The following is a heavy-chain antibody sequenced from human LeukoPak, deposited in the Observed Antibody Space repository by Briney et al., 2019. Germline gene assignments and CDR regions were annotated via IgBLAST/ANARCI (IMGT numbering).Heavy chain of an antibody. CDR3: AKELYCSSTSCAQFDP. CDR1: GFTFSSYA. Sequence: GGSLRLSCVASGFTFSSYAMNWVRQAPGKGLEWVSVISTSGGSTYYADSVKGRFTISRDNPKNTLYLQMNSLRAEDTAIYYCAKELYCSSTSCAQFDPWGQGTLVTVSS. CDR2: ISTSGGST. D-gene: IGHD2-2*01. J-gene: IGHJ5*02. V-gene: IGHV3-23*01.